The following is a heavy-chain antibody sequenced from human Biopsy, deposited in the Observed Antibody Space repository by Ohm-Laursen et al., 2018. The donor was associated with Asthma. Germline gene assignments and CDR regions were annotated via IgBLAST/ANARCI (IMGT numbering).Heavy chain of an antibody. J-gene: IGHJ4*02. CDR1: GGTFNTYV. Sequence: SSVKVSCKSLGGTFNTYVIGWVRQAPGQGLEWMGGINSVFGTTTYPQKFRDRVTITADDSTSTVYMELSSLRSKDTAVYYCARKAGSCISRTCYSLDFWGQGTLVTVSS. CDR2: INSVFGTT. CDR3: ARKAGSCISRTCYSLDF. V-gene: IGHV1-69*01. D-gene: IGHD2-2*01.